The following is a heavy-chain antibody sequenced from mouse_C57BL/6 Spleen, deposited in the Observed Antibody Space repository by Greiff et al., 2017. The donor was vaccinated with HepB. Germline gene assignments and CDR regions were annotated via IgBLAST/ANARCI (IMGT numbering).Heavy chain of an antibody. D-gene: IGHD1-1*01. CDR2: ISYDGSN. V-gene: IGHV3-6*01. Sequence: DVQLQESGPGLVKPSQSLSLTCSVTGYSITSGYYWNWIRQFPGNKLEWMGYISYDGSNNYNPSLKNRISITRDTSKNQFFLTLNSVTTEDTATYYCARDYYGSWFAYWGQGTLVTVSA. CDR1: GYSITSGYY. J-gene: IGHJ3*01. CDR3: ARDYYGSWFAY.